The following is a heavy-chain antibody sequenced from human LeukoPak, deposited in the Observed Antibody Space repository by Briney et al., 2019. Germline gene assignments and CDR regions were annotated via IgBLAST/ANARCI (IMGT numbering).Heavy chain of an antibody. CDR2: ISGSGGST. J-gene: IGHJ4*02. D-gene: IGHD3-16*01. V-gene: IGHV3-23*01. CDR1: GFTFSSYG. Sequence: PGRSLRLSCAASGFTFSSYGMSWVRQAPGKGLEWVSCISGSGGSTYYADSVKGRFTISRDNSKNTLYLQMNSLRAEDTAVYYCLREVGPFDYWGQGTLVTVSS. CDR3: LREVGPFDY.